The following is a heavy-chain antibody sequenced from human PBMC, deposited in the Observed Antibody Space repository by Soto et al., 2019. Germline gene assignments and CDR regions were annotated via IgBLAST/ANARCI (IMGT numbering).Heavy chain of an antibody. J-gene: IGHJ4*02. CDR2: INHSGST. Sequence: SETLSLTCAVYGGSFSGYYWSWIRQPPGKGLEWIGEINHSGSTNYNPSLKSRVTISVDTSKNQFSLKLSSVTAADTAVYYCARAVYFDWLNYWGQGTLVTVSS. D-gene: IGHD3-9*01. V-gene: IGHV4-34*01. CDR3: ARAVYFDWLNY. CDR1: GGSFSGYY.